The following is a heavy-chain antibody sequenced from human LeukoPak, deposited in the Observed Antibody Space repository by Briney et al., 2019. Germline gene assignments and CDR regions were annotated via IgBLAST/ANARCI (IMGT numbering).Heavy chain of an antibody. V-gene: IGHV3-21*01. CDR2: ISSSGLYI. D-gene: IGHD2-8*01. J-gene: IGHJ2*01. Sequence: GGSLRLSCAASGFTFSTYWMSWVRQAPGKGLEWISSISSSGLYIYYVDSVEGRFTISRDNAKNSLYLQMNSLRAEDTAVYYCAREMYDQIWYFDLWGRGTLVTVSS. CDR1: GFTFSTYW. CDR3: AREMYDQIWYFDL.